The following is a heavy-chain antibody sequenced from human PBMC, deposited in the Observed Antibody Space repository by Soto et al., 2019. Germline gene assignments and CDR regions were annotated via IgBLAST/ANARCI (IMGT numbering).Heavy chain of an antibody. J-gene: IGHJ4*02. V-gene: IGHV1-18*01. Sequence: QVQLVQSGAEVKKPGASVKVSCKASGYTFTSYAISWVRQAPGQGLEWMGWISAYNGNSNYAQKLQGRVTMTTDTATRKAYMELRGVTSEDTGVYCGARGLRPVDYWGQGTLVTVSS. CDR1: GYTFTSYA. CDR2: ISAYNGNS. CDR3: ARGLRPVDY.